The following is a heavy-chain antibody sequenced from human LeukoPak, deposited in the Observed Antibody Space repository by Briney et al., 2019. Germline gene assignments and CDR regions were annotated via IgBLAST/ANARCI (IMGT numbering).Heavy chain of an antibody. CDR2: IRSAVETT. V-gene: IGHV3-23*01. CDR3: AKHFCTGLDCSLFDS. Sequence: GGSLRLSCAASGVTLSSYAMSWARQAPGKGLEWISGIRSAVETTHYADSVKGRFIISRDNSKNALSLQLNSLRPEDTALYYCAKHFCTGLDCSLFDSWGQGTLVTVSS. D-gene: IGHD3/OR15-3a*01. J-gene: IGHJ4*02. CDR1: GVTLSSYA.